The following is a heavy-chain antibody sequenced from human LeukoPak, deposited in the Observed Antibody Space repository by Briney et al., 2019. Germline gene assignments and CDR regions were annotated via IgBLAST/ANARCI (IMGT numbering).Heavy chain of an antibody. V-gene: IGHV1-2*02. CDR1: GYTFTGYY. CDR2: INPNSGGT. D-gene: IGHD3-22*01. J-gene: IGHJ4*02. CDR3: AKDSSGYYVFDY. Sequence: ASVKVSCKASGYTFTGYYMHWVRQAPGQGLEWMGWINPNSGGTNYAQKFQGRVTMTRDTSISTAYMELSRLRSDDTAVYYCAKDSSGYYVFDYWGQGTLVTVSS.